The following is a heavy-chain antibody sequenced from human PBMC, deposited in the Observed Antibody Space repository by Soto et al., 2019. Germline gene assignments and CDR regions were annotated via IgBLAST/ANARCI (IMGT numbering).Heavy chain of an antibody. CDR3: ARAIVVVVAATHLDY. V-gene: IGHV1-3*01. J-gene: IGHJ4*02. Sequence: QVQLVQSGAEVKKPGASVKVSCKASGYTFTSYAMHWVRQAPGQRLEWMGWINAGNGNTKYSQKFQGRVTITRDTSASTAYMELSSLRSEDTAVYYCARAIVVVVAATHLDYWGQGTLVTVSS. CDR1: GYTFTSYA. CDR2: INAGNGNT. D-gene: IGHD2-15*01.